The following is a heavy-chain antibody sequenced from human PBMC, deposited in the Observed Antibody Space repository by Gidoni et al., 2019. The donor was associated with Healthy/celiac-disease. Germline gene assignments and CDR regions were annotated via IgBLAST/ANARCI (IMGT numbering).Heavy chain of an antibody. CDR1: GGTFSSYT. Sequence: QVQLVQPGAEVKKPGSSVKVSCKASGGTFSSYTISWVRQAPGQGLEWMGRIIPILGIANYAQKFQGRVTITADKSTSTAYMELSSLRSEDTAVYYCARDVIAVAGTGGFDYWGQGTLVTVSS. D-gene: IGHD6-19*01. V-gene: IGHV1-69*08. CDR2: IIPILGIA. CDR3: ARDVIAVAGTGGFDY. J-gene: IGHJ4*02.